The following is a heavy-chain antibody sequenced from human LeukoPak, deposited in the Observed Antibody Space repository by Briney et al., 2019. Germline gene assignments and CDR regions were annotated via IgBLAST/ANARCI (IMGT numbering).Heavy chain of an antibody. D-gene: IGHD6-13*01. CDR1: GFSFSNYW. Sequence: PGGSLRLSCEASGFSFSNYWMTWVRQAPGKGLEWVADINQNGGQSYYVDSVKGRFTLSRDNAKNSLFLQLNSLRAEDTAVYYCVKNSGWYCLDYWGLGITVIVSS. J-gene: IGHJ4*02. CDR3: VKNSGWYCLDY. CDR2: INQNGGQS. V-gene: IGHV3-7*03.